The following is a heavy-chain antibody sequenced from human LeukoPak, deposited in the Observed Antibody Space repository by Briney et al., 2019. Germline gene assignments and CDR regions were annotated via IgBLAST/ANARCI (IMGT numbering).Heavy chain of an antibody. D-gene: IGHD1-26*01. CDR2: IAPSGDT. CDR3: ARVNRVGANGPFDI. V-gene: IGHV3-13*01. CDR1: GFTLSIYD. J-gene: IGHJ3*02. Sequence: GGSLRLSCAASGFTLSIYDMHWVRQPTGKGLEWVSAIAPSGDTYYPGSVKGRFTISRENAKNSLYLEMNSLRAGDTAVYYCARVNRVGANGPFDIWGQGTMVTVSS.